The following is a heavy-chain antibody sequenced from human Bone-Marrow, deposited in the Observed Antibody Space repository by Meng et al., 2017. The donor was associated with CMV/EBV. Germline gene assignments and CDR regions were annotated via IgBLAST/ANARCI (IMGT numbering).Heavy chain of an antibody. Sequence: GGSLRLSCAASGFTFSSYWMHWVRQAPGKGLVWVSRINSDGSSTSCADSVKGRFTISRDNAKNTLYLQMNSLRAEDTAVYYCASIGGTMIPTRRGYYGMDVWGQGTTVTVSS. CDR3: ASIGGTMIPTRRGYYGMDV. V-gene: IGHV3-74*01. J-gene: IGHJ6*02. CDR1: GFTFSSYW. CDR2: INSDGSST. D-gene: IGHD3-22*01.